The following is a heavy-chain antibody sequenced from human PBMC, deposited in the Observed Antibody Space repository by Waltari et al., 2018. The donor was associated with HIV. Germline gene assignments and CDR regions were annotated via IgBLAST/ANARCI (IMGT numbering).Heavy chain of an antibody. Sequence: EVQLVESGGGLVQPGGSLRLSCAASGFTFSSYWMHWVRQAPGKGLVWVSRINSDGSSTSYADSVKGRFTISRDNAKNTLYLQMNSLRAEDTAVYYCARRYYSGYEDSAFDIWGQGTMVTVSS. V-gene: IGHV3-74*01. CDR1: GFTFSSYW. J-gene: IGHJ3*02. CDR2: INSDGSST. D-gene: IGHD5-12*01. CDR3: ARRYYSGYEDSAFDI.